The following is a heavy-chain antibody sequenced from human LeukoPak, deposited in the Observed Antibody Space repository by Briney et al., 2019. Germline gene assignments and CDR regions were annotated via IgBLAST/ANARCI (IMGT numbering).Heavy chain of an antibody. CDR3: AKGGELLYYYDSSGYYLDY. CDR1: GFTFSIYA. CDR2: ISGSGGST. J-gene: IGHJ4*02. Sequence: GGSLRLSCAASGFTFSIYAMSWVRQAPGKGLEWVSAISGSGGSTYYADSVKGRFTISRDNSKNTLYLQMNSLRAEDTAVYYCAKGGELLYYYDSSGYYLDYWGQGTLVTVSS. D-gene: IGHD3-22*01. V-gene: IGHV3-23*01.